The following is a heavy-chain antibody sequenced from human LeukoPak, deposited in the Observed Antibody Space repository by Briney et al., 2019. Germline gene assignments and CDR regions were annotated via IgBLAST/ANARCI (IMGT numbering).Heavy chain of an antibody. J-gene: IGHJ6*03. V-gene: IGHV3-30*18. Sequence: GGSLRLSCAASGFAFSSYGMHWVRQAPGKGLEWVAVISYDGSNKYYADSVKGRFTISRDNTKNTLYLQMNSLRAEDTAVYYCAKDYRYYDSGSHMDVWGKGTTVTISS. D-gene: IGHD3-10*01. CDR2: ISYDGSNK. CDR1: GFAFSSYG. CDR3: AKDYRYYDSGSHMDV.